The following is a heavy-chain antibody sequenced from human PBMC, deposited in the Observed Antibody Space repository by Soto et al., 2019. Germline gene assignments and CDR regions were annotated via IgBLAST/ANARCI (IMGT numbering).Heavy chain of an antibody. Sequence: SETLSLTCTVSGGSVSSGRNYWSWIRQPPGKGLEWIGYIHHSGTTNYNPSLKSRVTISVDTSKNQVSLKVSSVTAADTAMSYCARGGGYCSTTSCYTYFFDYWGQGTLVTVSS. J-gene: IGHJ4*02. V-gene: IGHV4-61*01. D-gene: IGHD2-2*01. CDR2: IHHSGTT. CDR1: GGSVSSGRNY. CDR3: ARGGGYCSTTSCYTYFFDY.